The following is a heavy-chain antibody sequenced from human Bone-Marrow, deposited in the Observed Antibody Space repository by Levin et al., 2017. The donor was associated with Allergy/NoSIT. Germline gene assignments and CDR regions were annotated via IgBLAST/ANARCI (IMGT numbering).Heavy chain of an antibody. D-gene: IGHD4-23*01. Sequence: TPSETLSLTCTVSGVSITSDDYYWSWIRQPPGKGLEWIGNTQNSGSTYYNPSLKSRITISMDTSKNQFSLRLSSVTAADTAVYYCARYPYGGFDFWGQGTLVTVSS. CDR1: GVSITSDDYY. CDR3: ARYPYGGFDF. J-gene: IGHJ4*02. CDR2: TQNSGST. V-gene: IGHV4-30-4*01.